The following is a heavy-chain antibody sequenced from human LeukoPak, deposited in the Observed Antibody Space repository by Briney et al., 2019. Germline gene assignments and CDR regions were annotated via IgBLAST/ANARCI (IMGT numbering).Heavy chain of an antibody. Sequence: SETLSLTCTVSGGSISSGSYYWSWIRQPAGKGLEWIGRIYTSGSTNYNPSLKSRVTISVDTSKNQFSLNLSSVTAADTAVYYCARDRADGYNLGYDAFDICGQGTMVTVSS. CDR1: GGSISSGSYY. J-gene: IGHJ3*02. CDR3: ARDRADGYNLGYDAFDI. CDR2: IYTSGST. V-gene: IGHV4-61*02. D-gene: IGHD5-24*01.